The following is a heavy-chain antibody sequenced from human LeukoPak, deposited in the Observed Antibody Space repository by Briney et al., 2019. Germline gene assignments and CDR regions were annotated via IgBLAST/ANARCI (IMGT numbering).Heavy chain of an antibody. D-gene: IGHD3-3*01. Sequence: NPSETLSLTCTVSGGSISSYYWSWIRQPPGKGLEWIGYIFYTGSTNYNPSLKSRVTISVLTSKNRFSLKLSSVTAADTAVYYCARDYNFWSGYRDYWGQGTLVTVSS. CDR3: ARDYNFWSGYRDY. CDR1: GGSISSYY. V-gene: IGHV4-59*08. J-gene: IGHJ4*02. CDR2: IFYTGST.